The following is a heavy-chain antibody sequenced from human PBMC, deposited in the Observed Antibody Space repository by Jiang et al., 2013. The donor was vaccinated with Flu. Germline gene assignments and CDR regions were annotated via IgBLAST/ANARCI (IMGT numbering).Heavy chain of an antibody. D-gene: IGHD2-15*01. V-gene: IGHV3-23*01. CDR3: AKDQYGYCSGGSCYWGXFDI. Sequence: VQLLESGGGLVQPGGSLRLSCAASGFTFSSYAMSWVRQAPGKGLEWVSAISGSGGSTYYADSVKGRFTISRDNSKNTLYLQMNSLRAEDTAVYYCAKDQYGYCSGGSCYWGXFDIVGQGTMVTVSS. CDR2: ISGSGGST. J-gene: IGHJ3*02. CDR1: GFTFSSYA.